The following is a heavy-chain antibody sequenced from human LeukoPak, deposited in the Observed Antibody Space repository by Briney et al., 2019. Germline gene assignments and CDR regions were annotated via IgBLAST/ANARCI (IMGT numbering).Heavy chain of an antibody. Sequence: GGSLRLSCAASGISFSTYSMNWVRQAPGKGLEWVSSISSSGSTIYFADSVKGRFTISRDNAKNSLYLQMNSLRAEDTAVYYCARVRNYYDSSGYSYKYFQHWGQGTLVTVSS. CDR1: GISFSTYS. CDR2: ISSSGSTI. J-gene: IGHJ1*01. CDR3: ARVRNYYDSSGYSYKYFQH. V-gene: IGHV3-21*04. D-gene: IGHD3-22*01.